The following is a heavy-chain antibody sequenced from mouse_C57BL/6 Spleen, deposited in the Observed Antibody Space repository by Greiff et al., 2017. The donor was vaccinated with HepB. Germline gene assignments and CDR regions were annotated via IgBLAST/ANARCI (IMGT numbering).Heavy chain of an antibody. CDR3: ARDYGSSYGAY. D-gene: IGHD1-1*01. CDR1: GFTFSDYG. Sequence: EVQLVESGGGLVKPGGSLKLSCAASGFTFSDYGMHWVRQAPEKGLEWVAYISSGSSTIYCADTVKGRFTISRDNAKNTLFLQMTSLRSADTAMYYCARDYGSSYGAYWGQGTLVTVSA. J-gene: IGHJ3*01. V-gene: IGHV5-17*01. CDR2: ISSGSSTI.